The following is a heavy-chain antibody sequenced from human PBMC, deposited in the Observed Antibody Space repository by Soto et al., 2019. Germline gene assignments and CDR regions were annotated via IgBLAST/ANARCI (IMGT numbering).Heavy chain of an antibody. V-gene: IGHV1-2*04. CDR2: INPKSGGT. D-gene: IGHD2-8*01. J-gene: IGHJ6*02. Sequence: ASVKVSCKASGYSFTDYHIHWVRQAPGQGLGWLGRINPKSGGTSTAQKFQGWVTMTTDTSISTASMELTRLTSDDTTIYYCARGDSTDCSNGVCSFFYNHDMDVWGQGTTVTVSS. CDR3: ARGDSTDCSNGVCSFFYNHDMDV. CDR1: GYSFTDYH.